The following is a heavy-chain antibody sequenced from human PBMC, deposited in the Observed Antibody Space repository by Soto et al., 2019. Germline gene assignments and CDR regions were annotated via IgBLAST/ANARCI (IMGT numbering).Heavy chain of an antibody. Sequence: PGESLKISCKASGYSSPGYWIGWVRQMPGKGLEWMGIIYPDDSDTRYSPSFQGRVTISADKSISTAYLQWSSLQASDTAIYYCARQYVATYYFEYWGQGTLVTVSS. CDR1: GYSSPGYW. V-gene: IGHV5-51*01. J-gene: IGHJ4*02. D-gene: IGHD5-12*01. CDR3: ARQYVATYYFEY. CDR2: IYPDDSDT.